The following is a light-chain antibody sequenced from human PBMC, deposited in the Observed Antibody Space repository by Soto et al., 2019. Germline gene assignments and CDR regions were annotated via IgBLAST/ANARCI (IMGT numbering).Light chain of an antibody. CDR3: CSYAGGFYV. Sequence: QSALTQPRSVSGSPGQSVAISCTGTTSDVGSYDYVSWYQQHPGKAPELIIFDVTKRPSGVPDRFSGSKSGNTASLTISGLQAEDEADYFCCSYAGGFYVFGSGTKLTVL. CDR2: DVT. CDR1: TSDVGSYDY. J-gene: IGLJ1*01. V-gene: IGLV2-11*01.